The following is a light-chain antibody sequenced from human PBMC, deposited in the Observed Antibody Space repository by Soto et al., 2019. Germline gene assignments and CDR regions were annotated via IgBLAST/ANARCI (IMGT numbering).Light chain of an antibody. CDR3: MQALQTPIT. Sequence: DIVMTQSPLSLPVTPGEAASISCRSSQSLQHSNGYNYLDWYLQKPGQSPQLLIYLGFNRASGVPDRFSGSGSGTDFTLKINRVEAEDVGVYYCMQALQTPITFGQGTRLEIK. CDR1: QSLQHSNGYNY. J-gene: IGKJ5*01. CDR2: LGF. V-gene: IGKV2-28*01.